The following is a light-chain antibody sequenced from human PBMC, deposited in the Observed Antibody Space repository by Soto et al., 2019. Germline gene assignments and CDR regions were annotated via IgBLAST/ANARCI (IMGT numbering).Light chain of an antibody. CDR2: DAS. J-gene: IGKJ5*01. CDR3: QQYNTYST. V-gene: IGKV1-5*01. CDR1: QSITYR. Sequence: DIQVTQDPSSLSVSVGDRVTIACRASQSITYRLAWYQQKPGKAPSLLVYDASSLESGVPSRFSSSGSGTEFTLTISSLQPDDFATYYCQQYNTYSTFGQGTRLE.